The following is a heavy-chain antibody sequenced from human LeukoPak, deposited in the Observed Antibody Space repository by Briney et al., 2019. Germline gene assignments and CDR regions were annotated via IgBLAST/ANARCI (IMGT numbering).Heavy chain of an antibody. CDR1: GGSISSYY. CDR3: ARQQSGYYSYYFDL. D-gene: IGHD3-22*01. V-gene: IGHV4-59*01. CDR2: IYYSGST. J-gene: IGHJ4*02. Sequence: PSETLSLTCTVSGGSISSYYWSWIRQPPGKGLEWIGYIYYSGSTNYNPFLKSRVTISGDTSKNQFSLKLSSVTAADTAVYYCARQQSGYYSYYFDLWGQGTLVTVSS.